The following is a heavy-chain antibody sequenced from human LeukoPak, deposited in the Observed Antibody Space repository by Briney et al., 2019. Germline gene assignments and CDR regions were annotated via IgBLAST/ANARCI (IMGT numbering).Heavy chain of an antibody. CDR3: ARSTGRDGYNFGY. CDR2: IYYSGST. CDR1: GGSINSYY. D-gene: IGHD5-24*01. J-gene: IGHJ4*02. Sequence: SETLSLTCTVSGGSINSYYWSWIRQSPGKGLEWIGYIYYSGSTDYNPSLKGRVTISVDTSKSQFTLKLSSVTAADTAVYYCARSTGRDGYNFGYWGQGTLVTVSS. V-gene: IGHV4-59*08.